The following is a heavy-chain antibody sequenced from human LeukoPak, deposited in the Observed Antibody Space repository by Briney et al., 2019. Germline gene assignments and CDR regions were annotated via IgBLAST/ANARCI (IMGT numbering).Heavy chain of an antibody. CDR1: GYSFTDYY. CDR2: INPNSGDT. Sequence: ASVKVSCKASGYSFTDYYMHWVRQAPGQGPEWMGWINPNSGDTHYPQRFQGRVTMTRDTSISTAYMELSRLRVDDTAVYYCASGSRISGVLIGYFDYWGQGTLVTVSS. D-gene: IGHD3-3*02. J-gene: IGHJ4*02. V-gene: IGHV1-2*02. CDR3: ASGSRISGVLIGYFDY.